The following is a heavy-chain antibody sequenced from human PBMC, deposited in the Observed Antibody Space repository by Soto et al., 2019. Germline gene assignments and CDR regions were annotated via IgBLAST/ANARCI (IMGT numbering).Heavy chain of an antibody. V-gene: IGHV1-69*08. D-gene: IGHD2-8*02. CDR2: IIPILGIA. J-gene: IGHJ4*02. CDR1: GGTFSSYT. Sequence: QVQLVQSGAEVKKPGSSVKVSCKASGGTFSSYTISWVRQAPGQGLEWMGRIIPILGIANYAQKLQGRVTITADKPTSTAYMELSSLRSEDTAVYYCARDRRDVLADYWGQGTLVTVSS. CDR3: ARDRRDVLADY.